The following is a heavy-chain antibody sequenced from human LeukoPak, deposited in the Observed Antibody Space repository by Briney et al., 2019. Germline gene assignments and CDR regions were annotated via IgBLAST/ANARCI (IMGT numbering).Heavy chain of an antibody. CDR3: ARVLNYIFWGVYSFAY. V-gene: IGHV3-48*03. CDR1: GFTFSSYE. Sequence: GGSLRLSCAASGFTFSSYEMSWVRQAPGKGLEWISYISSSGSPIYYADSVKGRFTISRDNAKNSLYLQMNSLRAEDTAFYYFARVLNYIFWGVYSFAYGGQEPLVTVPS. D-gene: IGHD3-3*01. CDR2: ISSSGSPI. J-gene: IGHJ4*02.